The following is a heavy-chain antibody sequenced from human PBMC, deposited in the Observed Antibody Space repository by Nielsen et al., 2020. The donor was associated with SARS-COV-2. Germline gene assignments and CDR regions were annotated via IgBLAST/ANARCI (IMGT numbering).Heavy chain of an antibody. CDR2: IYHSGST. J-gene: IGHJ6*02. D-gene: IGHD3-22*01. CDR3: AREEVTYYYDSPSYYYYGMDV. CDR1: GFTFSTAW. Sequence: GSLRLSCAASGFTFSTAWMTWVRQAPGKGLEWIGEIYHSGSTNYNPSLKSRVTISVDKSKNQFSLKLSSVTAADTAVYYCAREEVTYYYDSPSYYYYGMDVWGQGTTVTVSS. V-gene: IGHV4-4*02.